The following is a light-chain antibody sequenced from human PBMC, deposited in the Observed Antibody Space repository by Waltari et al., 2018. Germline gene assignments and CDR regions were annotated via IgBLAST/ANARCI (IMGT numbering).Light chain of an antibody. J-gene: IGKJ2*01. CDR3: QQRSSWPFMYT. V-gene: IGKV1-39*01. Sequence: DIQMTQSPSSLSASVGDRVTITCRASQNINSYLNWYQQKPGKAPNLLIYGASSLQSGVPSRFSGSGSGTDFTLTISSLEPEDFAVYYCQQRSSWPFMYTFGQGTKLEIK. CDR2: GAS. CDR1: QNINSY.